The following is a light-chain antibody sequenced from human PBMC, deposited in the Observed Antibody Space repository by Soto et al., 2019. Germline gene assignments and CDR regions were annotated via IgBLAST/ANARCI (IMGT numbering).Light chain of an antibody. V-gene: IGLV2-14*03. Sequence: QSVLAQPAPGSGSPGQSIPISCTGTTGDVGGYNYVSWYPHHPSKAPKLNIYDVTNRPSGVSNPFSGSKSGNTASLTISGLQPEDEADYYCSSYTTSNTRQIVFGTGTKVTVL. J-gene: IGLJ1*01. CDR2: DVT. CDR1: TGDVGGYNY. CDR3: SSYTTSNTRQIV.